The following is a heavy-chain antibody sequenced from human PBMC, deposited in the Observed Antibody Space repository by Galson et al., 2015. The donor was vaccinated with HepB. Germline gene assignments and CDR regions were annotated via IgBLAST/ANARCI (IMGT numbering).Heavy chain of an antibody. D-gene: IGHD2-21*02. V-gene: IGHV3-7*03. J-gene: IGHJ1*01. Sequence: SLRLSCAASGFIFSGHWMSWVRQAPGKGLEWVATIKEDGSEKSYVDSVKGRFSISRDNAKNSLYLQVNSLRVEDTAVFYCVPHGGRDGDSRHWGQGTLVTVSS. CDR2: IKEDGSEK. CDR3: VPHGGRDGDSRH. CDR1: GFIFSGHW.